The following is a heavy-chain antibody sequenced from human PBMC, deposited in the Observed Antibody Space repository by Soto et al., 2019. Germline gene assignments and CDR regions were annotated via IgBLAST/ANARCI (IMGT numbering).Heavy chain of an antibody. Sequence: EVELVESGGGLVQPGGSLRLSCAATGFMFSSYWMTWVRQAPGQGLEWVANINQNGSERYYVDSVEGRFTISRDNAKNSVFLQMDNLRLEDTAMYFCATDILDFWGQGTLVSVSS. D-gene: IGHD3-9*01. CDR1: GFMFSSYW. V-gene: IGHV3-7*05. J-gene: IGHJ4*02. CDR3: ATDILDF. CDR2: INQNGSER.